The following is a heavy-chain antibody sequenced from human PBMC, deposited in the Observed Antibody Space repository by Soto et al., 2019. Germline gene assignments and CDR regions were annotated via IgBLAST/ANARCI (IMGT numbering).Heavy chain of an antibody. CDR2: TSNSAPT. D-gene: IGHD3-3*01. CDR3: ARLFRDVYNAGEY. Sequence: SETLSLTCTVSGGSISSYHWSWIRQSPGKGLEWIGYTSNSAPTIYNPSLKSRVTISADTSKNQFSLRLSSVTAADPAVYFCARLFRDVYNAGEYWGQGALVNVSS. CDR1: GGSISSYH. J-gene: IGHJ4*02. V-gene: IGHV4-59*08.